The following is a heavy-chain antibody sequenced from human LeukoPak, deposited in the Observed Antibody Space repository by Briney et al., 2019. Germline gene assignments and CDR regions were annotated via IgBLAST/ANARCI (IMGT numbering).Heavy chain of an antibody. CDR3: ARGYYYFDY. J-gene: IGHJ4*02. D-gene: IGHD5-18*01. V-gene: IGHV5-51*01. Sequence: GESLKISCKGSGDSFSDYWIAWVRQMPGKGLEWMGIIYPGDSDTRYSPSFQGHVTISADKSISTAYLQWSSLKASDTAMYYCARGYYYFDYWGQGTLVTVSS. CDR1: GDSFSDYW. CDR2: IYPGDSDT.